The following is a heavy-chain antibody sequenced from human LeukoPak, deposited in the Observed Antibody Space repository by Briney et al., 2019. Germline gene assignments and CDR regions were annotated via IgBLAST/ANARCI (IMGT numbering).Heavy chain of an antibody. J-gene: IGHJ5*02. V-gene: IGHV1-8*01. CDR1: GYTFTSYD. D-gene: IGHD2-21*02. CDR2: MNPNSGNT. Sequence: ASVKVSCKASGYTFTSYDINWVRQATGHGLEWMGWMNPNSGNTGYAQKFQGRLTMTRDMFTSTDYMELTSLTSDDTAVYYCARDNSVGETAWWFDPWGQGTLVTVSS. CDR3: ARDNSVGETAWWFDP.